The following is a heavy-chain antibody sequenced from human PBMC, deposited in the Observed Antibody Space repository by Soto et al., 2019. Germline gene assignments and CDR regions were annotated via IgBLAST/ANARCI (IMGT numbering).Heavy chain of an antibody. D-gene: IGHD6-13*01. V-gene: IGHV3-30*18. J-gene: IGHJ4*02. CDR2: ISYDGGNK. Sequence: QVQLVESGGGVVQPGRSLRLSCVVSGFTFSAYGMHWVRQAPGKGLEWVAVISYDGGNKYYADSVKGRFTISRDNSKNTQYLQMNSLRAEDKAVYYCAKGASSSWTNYFDYWGQGSLVTVSS. CDR1: GFTFSAYG. CDR3: AKGASSSWTNYFDY.